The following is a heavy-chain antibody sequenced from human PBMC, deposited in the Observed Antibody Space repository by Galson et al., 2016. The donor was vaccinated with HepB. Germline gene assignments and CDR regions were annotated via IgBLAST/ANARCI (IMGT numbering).Heavy chain of an antibody. CDR3: ARQYWGGPSDY. CDR1: GVSISSSDW. J-gene: IGHJ4*02. Sequence: LSLTCAVSGVSISSSDWWSWVRQPPGQGLEWIGQIFHSGRVNYTPSLASRVTISIDTSNNRFSLRLTSVTAADTALYYCARQYWGGPSDYWGQGTLVIVSS. CDR2: IFHSGRV. V-gene: IGHV4-4*02. D-gene: IGHD2/OR15-2a*01.